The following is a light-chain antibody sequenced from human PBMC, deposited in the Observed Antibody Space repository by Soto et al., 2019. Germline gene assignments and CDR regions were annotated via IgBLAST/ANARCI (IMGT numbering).Light chain of an antibody. Sequence: QPVLTQPPSASGTPGQRVTISCSGSSSNIGSNYVYWYQQLPGTAPKLLIYRNTRRPSGVPDRFSGSKSGTSASLAISGLRSEDEADYYCAAWDDSLSVVIFGGGTKLTVL. CDR2: RNT. CDR3: AAWDDSLSVVI. CDR1: SSNIGSNY. V-gene: IGLV1-47*01. J-gene: IGLJ2*01.